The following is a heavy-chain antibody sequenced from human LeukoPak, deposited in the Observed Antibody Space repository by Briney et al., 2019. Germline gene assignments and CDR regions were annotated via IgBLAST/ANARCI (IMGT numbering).Heavy chain of an antibody. D-gene: IGHD6-19*01. V-gene: IGHV3-49*03. CDR3: TSSRYSSGWLDY. J-gene: IGHJ4*02. CDR2: IRSKAYGGTT. CDR1: GFTFGDYA. Sequence: PGGSLRLSCTASGFTFGDYAMSWFRQAPGKGLEWLGFIRSKAYGGTTEYAASVKGRFTISRDDSKSIAYLQMNSLKTEDTAVYYCTSSRYSSGWLDYWGQGTLVTVSS.